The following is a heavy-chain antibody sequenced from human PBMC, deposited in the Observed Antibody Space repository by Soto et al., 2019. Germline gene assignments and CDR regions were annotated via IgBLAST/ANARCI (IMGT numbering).Heavy chain of an antibody. Sequence: ASVKVTCKDSGYTFTSYAMHWVRQAPGQRLEWMGWINAGNGNTKYSQKFQGRVTITRDTSASTAYMELSSLRSEDTAVYYCARDLGYALPDYWGQGTLVTVS. D-gene: IGHD2-15*01. CDR1: GYTFTSYA. V-gene: IGHV1-3*01. CDR3: ARDLGYALPDY. CDR2: INAGNGNT. J-gene: IGHJ4*02.